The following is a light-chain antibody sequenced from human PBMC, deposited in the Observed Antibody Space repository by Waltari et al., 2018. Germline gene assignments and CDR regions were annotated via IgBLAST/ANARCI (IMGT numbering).Light chain of an antibody. V-gene: IGKV4-1*01. CDR3: QQYYDSPLT. Sequence: DIVMTQSPDSLTVSLGERAPINCRSSQSFFYSPNKRNYLAWYQQKAGQSPKLLIYWASTRESGVPDRFSGSGSGTDFSLTISNLQAEDVAVYSCQQYYDSPLTFGGGTKVGIK. CDR1: QSFFYSPNKRNY. J-gene: IGKJ4*01. CDR2: WAS.